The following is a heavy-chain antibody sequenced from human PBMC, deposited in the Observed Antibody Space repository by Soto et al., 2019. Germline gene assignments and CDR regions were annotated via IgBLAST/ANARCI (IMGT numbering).Heavy chain of an antibody. Sequence: GGSLRLSCAASGFSFTNAWLNWVRQAPGKGLEWVGRIKSKTDGGTADYAAPVKGRFTISRDESKNTLYLQMNSLKTEDTAVYNCTTGMSGPKNFWGQGTLVTVSS. V-gene: IGHV3-15*07. CDR1: GFSFTNAW. CDR2: IKSKTDGGTA. D-gene: IGHD6-25*01. CDR3: TTGMSGPKNF. J-gene: IGHJ4*02.